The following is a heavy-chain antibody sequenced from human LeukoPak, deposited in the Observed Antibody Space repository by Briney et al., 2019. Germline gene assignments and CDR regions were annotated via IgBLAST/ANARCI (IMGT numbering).Heavy chain of an antibody. CDR3: ARDSPRGWSMDV. CDR2: IKLDGSEQ. CDR1: GFIFGSYW. Sequence: PGGSLRLSCAASGFIFGSYWMSWVRQAPGKGLEWVASIKLDGSEQYYLGSVKGRFTISRDNARNSLYLQMNSLRAEDTAMYYCARDSPRGWSMDVWGKGTTVTVSS. J-gene: IGHJ6*03. D-gene: IGHD3-10*01. V-gene: IGHV3-7*01.